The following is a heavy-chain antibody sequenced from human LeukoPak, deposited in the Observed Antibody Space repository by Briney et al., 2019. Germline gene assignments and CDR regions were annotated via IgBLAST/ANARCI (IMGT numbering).Heavy chain of an antibody. V-gene: IGHV3-7*03. Sequence: GGSLRLSCAASGFTFSSYWMNWARQSPGKGLKWVGSISLNGSVNYYVDSVKGRFTISRNNAKNSLYLQMSNLRAEDTAVYFCARGGGLDVWGQGATVTVSS. J-gene: IGHJ6*02. CDR1: GFTFSSYW. CDR2: ISLNGSVN. D-gene: IGHD3-16*01. CDR3: ARGGGLDV.